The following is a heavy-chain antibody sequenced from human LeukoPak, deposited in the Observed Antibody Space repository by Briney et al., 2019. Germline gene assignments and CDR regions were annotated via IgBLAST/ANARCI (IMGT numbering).Heavy chain of an antibody. V-gene: IGHV3-21*01. Sequence: NTGGSLRLSCAASGFTFSSYSMNWVRQAPGKGLEWVSSISSSSSYIYYADSVKGRFTISRDNAKNSLYLQMNSLRAEDTAVYYCARVLVVIPPDDAFDIWGQRTMVTVSS. D-gene: IGHD3-22*01. CDR3: ARVLVVIPPDDAFDI. J-gene: IGHJ3*02. CDR2: ISSSSSYI. CDR1: GFTFSSYS.